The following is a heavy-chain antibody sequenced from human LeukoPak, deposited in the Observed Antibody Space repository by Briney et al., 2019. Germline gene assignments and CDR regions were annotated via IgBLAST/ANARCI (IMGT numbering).Heavy chain of an antibody. V-gene: IGHV3-64*01. D-gene: IGHD4-17*01. CDR2: ISSNGGST. CDR1: GFTFSSYA. CDR3: ARDNYGDLSGAFDI. Sequence: GGSLRLSCAASGFTFSSYAMHWVRQAPGKGLEYVSAISSNGGSTYYANSVEGRFTISRDNSKNTLYLQMGSLRAEDMAVYYCARDNYGDLSGAFDIWGQGTMVTVSS. J-gene: IGHJ3*02.